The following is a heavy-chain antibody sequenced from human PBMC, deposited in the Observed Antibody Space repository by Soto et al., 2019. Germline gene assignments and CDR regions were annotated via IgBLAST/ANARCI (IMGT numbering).Heavy chain of an antibody. CDR2: IDGSCGIT. CDR1: GFPFGTTD. J-gene: IGHJ4*02. Sequence: QLLQSGGGLVQPGGSLTLSCAASGFPFGTTDMSWVRQAPGEGLEWVSAIDGSCGITSYADSVKGRFTISRAISRNTVWLQMSSLGGVGPVLYYCVKNSGWLNTWGQGAVVTVPS. CDR3: VKNSGWLNT. V-gene: IGHV3-23*01. D-gene: IGHD6-19*01.